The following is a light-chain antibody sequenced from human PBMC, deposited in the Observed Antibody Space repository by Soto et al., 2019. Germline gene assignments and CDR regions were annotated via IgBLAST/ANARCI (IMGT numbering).Light chain of an antibody. CDR2: AAS. CDR3: QQSYSTPLT. V-gene: IGKV1-39*01. J-gene: IGKJ4*01. Sequence: DIQMTQSPSSLSASVGDRVTITCRASQSISSYLNWYQQKPGTATKLLIYAASSLQSGVPSRFSGSGSGTDFTLTISSLQPEDFATYYCQQSYSTPLTFGGGTKVEIK. CDR1: QSISSY.